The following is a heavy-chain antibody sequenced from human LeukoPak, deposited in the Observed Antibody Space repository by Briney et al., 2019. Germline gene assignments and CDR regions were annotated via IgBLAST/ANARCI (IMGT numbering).Heavy chain of an antibody. D-gene: IGHD3-10*01. J-gene: IGHJ4*02. V-gene: IGHV1-8*02. CDR3: ARGKRLLWFGELLSWDY. CDR1: GYTFTSYG. Sequence: GASVKASCKASGYTFTSYGISWVRQAPGQGLEWMGWMNPNSGNTGYAQKFQGRVTMTRNTSISTAYMELSSLRSEDTAVYYCARGKRLLWFGELLSWDYWGQGTLVTVSS. CDR2: MNPNSGNT.